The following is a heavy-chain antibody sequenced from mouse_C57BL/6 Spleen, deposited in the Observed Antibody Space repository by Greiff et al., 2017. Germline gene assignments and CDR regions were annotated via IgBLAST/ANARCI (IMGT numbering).Heavy chain of an antibody. CDR3: ARKGDGNGAWFAY. CDR2: ISSGGSYT. J-gene: IGHJ3*01. V-gene: IGHV5-6*01. D-gene: IGHD2-1*01. Sequence: EVKLVESGGDLVKPGGSLKLSCAASGFTFSSYGMSWVRQTPDKRLEWVATISSGGSYTYYPDSVKGRFTISRDNAKNTLYLQMSSLKSEDTAMYYCARKGDGNGAWFAYWGQGTLVTVSA. CDR1: GFTFSSYG.